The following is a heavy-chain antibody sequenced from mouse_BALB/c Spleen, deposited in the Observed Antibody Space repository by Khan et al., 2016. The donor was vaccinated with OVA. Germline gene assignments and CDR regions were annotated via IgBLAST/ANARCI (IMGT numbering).Heavy chain of an antibody. CDR3: TRHGSSYEAMDY. J-gene: IGHJ4*01. CDR2: IYPSDSYT. Sequence: QVQLQQPGAELVRPGASVKLSCKASGYTFTSYWINWVKQRPGQGLEWIGNIYPSDSYTTYNQKFKDTATLTVDKSSSTAYMHLSSPTSEDSAVYYWTRHGSSYEAMDYWGQGTSVTVSS. D-gene: IGHD1-1*01. V-gene: IGHV1-69*02. CDR1: GYTFTSYW.